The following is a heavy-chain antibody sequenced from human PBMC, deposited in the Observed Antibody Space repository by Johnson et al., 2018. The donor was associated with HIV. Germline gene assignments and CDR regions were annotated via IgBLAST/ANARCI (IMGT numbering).Heavy chain of an antibody. CDR3: AKRGSTREGGAGAFDI. Sequence: QVQLVESGGGLVQPGRSLRLSCTASGLSFGDYAMSWVRQAPGKGLEWVAFIRYDGSNKYYADSVKGRFTISRDNSKNTLYLQMNSLRAEDTAVYYCAKRGSTREGGAGAFDIWGQGTMVTVSP. J-gene: IGHJ3*02. D-gene: IGHD2/OR15-2a*01. CDR1: GLSFGDYA. CDR2: IRYDGSNK. V-gene: IGHV3-30*02.